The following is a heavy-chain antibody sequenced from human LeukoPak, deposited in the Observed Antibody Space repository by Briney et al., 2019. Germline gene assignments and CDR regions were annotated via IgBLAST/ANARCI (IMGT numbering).Heavy chain of an antibody. Sequence: KPGGSLRLSCAASGFTFSDSDMTWVRQAPGKGVEWVAYISGSGHDINYSDSVKGRFTISRDNAKNSLYLQMSSLRVEDTAVYYCTRDPRHFDSCGQGTLVTVSS. CDR3: TRDPRHFDS. D-gene: IGHD6-6*01. V-gene: IGHV3-11*04. CDR1: GFTFSDSD. CDR2: ISGSGHDI. J-gene: IGHJ5*01.